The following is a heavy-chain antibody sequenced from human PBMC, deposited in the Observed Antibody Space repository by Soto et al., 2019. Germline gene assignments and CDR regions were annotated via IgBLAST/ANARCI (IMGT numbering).Heavy chain of an antibody. D-gene: IGHD2-2*01. V-gene: IGHV5-51*01. CDR2: IYPYDSDT. CDR1: GYSFTSYW. Sequence: PGESLKISCKTSGYSFTSYWIGSVRQMHGKGMEWMGNIYPYDSDTRYSPFFQGQVTISADTSITTAYLQWSGLRASDTAMYFCARHLVGSTRGNFDYWGQGTLVTVSS. CDR3: ARHLVGSTRGNFDY. J-gene: IGHJ4*01.